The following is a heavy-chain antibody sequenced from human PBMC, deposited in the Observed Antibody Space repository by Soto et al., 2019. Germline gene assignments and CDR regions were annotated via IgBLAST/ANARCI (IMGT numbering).Heavy chain of an antibody. V-gene: IGHV3-23*01. CDR3: AKDGGPPHSVRGVILGDFDY. J-gene: IGHJ4*02. Sequence: GGSLRLSCAASGFTFSSYAMSWVRQAPGKGLEWVSAISGSGGSTYYADSVKGRFTISRDNSKNTLYLQMNSLRAEDTAVYYCAKDGGPPHSVRGVILGDFDYWGQGTLVTVSS. CDR1: GFTFSSYA. CDR2: ISGSGGST. D-gene: IGHD3-10*02.